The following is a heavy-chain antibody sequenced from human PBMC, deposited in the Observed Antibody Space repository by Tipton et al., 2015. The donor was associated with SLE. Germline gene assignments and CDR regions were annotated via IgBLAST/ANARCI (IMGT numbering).Heavy chain of an antibody. CDR2: INPSDNST. V-gene: IGHV1-46*01. CDR1: GFAFTTFY. Sequence: QVQLVQSGAEVRKPGASVRVSCKASGFAFTTFYMHWVRQAPGQGPEWMGIINPSDNSTRYAQEFQGRVTMTSDTSTNTVYMEVSSLDSADTAVYYCARDQWRRGGFTYVSLRNFDWSPTNQLDLWGQGMLVTVSS. CDR3: ARDQWRRGGFTYVSLRNFDWSPTNQLDL. D-gene: IGHD3-9*01. J-gene: IGHJ5*02.